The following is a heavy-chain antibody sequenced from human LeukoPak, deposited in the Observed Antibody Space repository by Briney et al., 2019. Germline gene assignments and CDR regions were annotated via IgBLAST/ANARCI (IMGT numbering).Heavy chain of an antibody. V-gene: IGHV1-2*02. CDR1: RYTFTDYY. CDR3: SREDY. J-gene: IGHJ4*02. CDR2: INPNSGAT. Sequence: ASVPVSCKPCRYTFTDYYMHWVRQAPGQELKGMGWINPNSGATNYAQKLQGRVTITRAPSISTAYMELSRLRSDDTAVYYCSREDYWGQGTLVTVSS.